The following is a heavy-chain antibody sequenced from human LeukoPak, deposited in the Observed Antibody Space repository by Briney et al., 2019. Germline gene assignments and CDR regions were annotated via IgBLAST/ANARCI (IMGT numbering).Heavy chain of an antibody. CDR3: ARDRQQQLGAFDI. J-gene: IGHJ3*02. CDR1: GGTSSSYA. Sequence: GASVKVSCKASGGTSSSYAISWVRQAPGQGLEWMGRIIPIFGTANYAQKFQGRVTITTDESTSTAYMELSSLRSEDTAVYYCARDRQQQLGAFDIWGQGTMVTVSS. V-gene: IGHV1-69*05. D-gene: IGHD6-13*01. CDR2: IIPIFGTA.